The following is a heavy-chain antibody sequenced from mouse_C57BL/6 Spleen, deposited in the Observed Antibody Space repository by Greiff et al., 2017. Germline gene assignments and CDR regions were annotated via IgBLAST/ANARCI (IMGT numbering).Heavy chain of an antibody. V-gene: IGHV14-4*01. CDR3: TRGDY. CDR2: IDPENGDT. Sequence: VQLQQSGAELVRPGASVKLSCTASGFNIKDDYMHRVKQRPEQGLEWIGWIDPENGDTEYASKFQGKATIPADTSSNTAYLQISSLTSEDTAVYYCTRGDYGGQGTTLTVSS. CDR1: GFNIKDDY. J-gene: IGHJ2*01.